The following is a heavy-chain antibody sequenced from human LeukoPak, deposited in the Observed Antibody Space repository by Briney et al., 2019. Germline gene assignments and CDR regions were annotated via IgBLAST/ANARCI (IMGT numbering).Heavy chain of an antibody. CDR3: ATRGVGTTYY. CDR2: IGGGITNT. V-gene: IGHV3-23*01. J-gene: IGHJ4*02. D-gene: IGHD1/OR15-1a*01. Sequence: GGSLRLSCAAPGLTLRNFAMSWVRQAPGKGLEWVSAIGGGITNTFYVASVEGRFTLSRDNSKNTLFLQMNSLRAEDTAVYFCATRGVGTTYYWGQGTLVTVSS. CDR1: GLTLRNFA.